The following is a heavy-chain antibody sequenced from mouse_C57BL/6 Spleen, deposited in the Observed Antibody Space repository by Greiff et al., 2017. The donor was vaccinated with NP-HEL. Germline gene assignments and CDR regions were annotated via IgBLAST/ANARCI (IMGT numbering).Heavy chain of an antibody. CDR3: ARQRSNPWYFDV. CDR2: ISSGSSTI. J-gene: IGHJ1*03. Sequence: EVKVVESGGGLVKPGGSLKLSCAASGFTFSDYGMHWVRQAPEKGLEWVAYISSGSSTIYYADTVKGRFTISRDNAKNTLFLQMTSLRSEDTAMYYCARQRSNPWYFDVWGTGTTVTVSS. V-gene: IGHV5-17*01. CDR1: GFTFSDYG. D-gene: IGHD2-5*01.